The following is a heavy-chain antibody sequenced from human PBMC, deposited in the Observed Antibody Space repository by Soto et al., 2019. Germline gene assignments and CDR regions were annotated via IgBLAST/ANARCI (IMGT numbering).Heavy chain of an antibody. J-gene: IGHJ6*02. V-gene: IGHV5-51*01. D-gene: IGHD3-10*01. CDR3: ARHTDYYGSGSPREPEYYYYYYGMDV. Sequence: GESLKISCEGSGYSFTSYWIGLVLQMPGKGLEWMGIIYPGDSDTRYSPSFQGQVTISADKSISTAYLQWSSLKASDTAMYYCARHTDYYGSGSPREPEYYYYYYGMDVWGQGTTVTVSS. CDR1: GYSFTSYW. CDR2: IYPGDSDT.